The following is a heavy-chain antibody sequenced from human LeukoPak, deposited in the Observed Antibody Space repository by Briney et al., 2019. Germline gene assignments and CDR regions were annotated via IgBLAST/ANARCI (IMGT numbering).Heavy chain of an antibody. V-gene: IGHV3-23*01. D-gene: IGHD4-17*01. CDR2: ISGSGGST. CDR1: GFTFSSYA. Sequence: SGGSLRLSCAASGFTFSSYAMSWVRQAPGKGLEWVSAISGSGGSTYYADSVKGRFTISRDNAKNTLYLQMNSLRAEDTAVYYCARDTDTVTTILDYWGQGTLVTVSS. CDR3: ARDTDTVTTILDY. J-gene: IGHJ4*02.